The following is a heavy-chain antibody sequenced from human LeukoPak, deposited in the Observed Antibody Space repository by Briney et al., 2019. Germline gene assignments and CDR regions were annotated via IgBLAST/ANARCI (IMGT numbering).Heavy chain of an antibody. CDR2: IRYDGSNK. CDR1: GFTFSSYG. CDR3: AKAGGGVVVPAALFDY. D-gene: IGHD2-2*01. Sequence: GGSLRLSYAASGFTFSSYGMHWVRQAPGKGLEWVAFIRYDGSNKYYADSVKGRFTISRDNSKNTLYLQMNSLRAEDTAVYYCAKAGGGVVVPAALFDYWGQGTLVTVSS. J-gene: IGHJ4*02. V-gene: IGHV3-30*02.